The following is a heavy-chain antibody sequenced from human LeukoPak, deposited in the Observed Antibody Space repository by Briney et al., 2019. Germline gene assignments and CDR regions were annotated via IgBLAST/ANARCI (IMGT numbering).Heavy chain of an antibody. J-gene: IGHJ5*02. CDR2: INYSGRT. Sequence: PSETLSLTCTISDDSISNNRYFWAWIRQPPGKGLEWIGSINYSGRTYYNPSLKSRLTMSVDTAKRQFSLKLISVTAADTAVYYCACRHSSSPNWFDPWGQGTLVTVSS. V-gene: IGHV4-39*07. CDR1: DDSISNNRYF. D-gene: IGHD6-13*01. CDR3: ACRHSSSPNWFDP.